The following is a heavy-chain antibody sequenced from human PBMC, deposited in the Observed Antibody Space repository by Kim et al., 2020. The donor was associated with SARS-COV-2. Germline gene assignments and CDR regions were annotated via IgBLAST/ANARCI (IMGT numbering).Heavy chain of an antibody. CDR1: GFSFSSYT. J-gene: IGHJ6*02. V-gene: IGHV3-30-3*01. CDR3: GGLGYGRDV. D-gene: IGHD5-18*01. Sequence: GGSLRLSCSASGFSFSSYTMHWVRQAPGKGLEWVAVTSSDENKKYYADSVKGRFTISRDNFKNTLYLHMNSLGVEDTAVYYCGGLGYGRDVWGQGNKV. CDR2: TSSDENKK.